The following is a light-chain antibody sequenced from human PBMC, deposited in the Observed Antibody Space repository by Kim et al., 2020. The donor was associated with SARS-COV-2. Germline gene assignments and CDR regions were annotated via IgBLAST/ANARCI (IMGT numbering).Light chain of an antibody. Sequence: LVLTQSPGTLSLSPGETATLTCRASQSLSRGYLAWYQQKPGQAPRLLIYGASIRATGIPDRFTGSASGTDFTLTISRLEPEDFALYYCQKSGRSATFGPGTKVDIK. CDR2: GAS. V-gene: IGKV3-20*01. CDR1: QSLSRGY. J-gene: IGKJ3*01. CDR3: QKSGRSAT.